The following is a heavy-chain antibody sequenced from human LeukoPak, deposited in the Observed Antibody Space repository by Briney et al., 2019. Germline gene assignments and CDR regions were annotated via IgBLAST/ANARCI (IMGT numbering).Heavy chain of an antibody. CDR2: IAHDGSNK. CDR1: GFTFSNYV. J-gene: IGHJ4*02. Sequence: GGSLRLSCAASGFTFSNYVMQWVRQAPGKGLEWVALIAHDGSNKYYADSVKGRFTISRDNSKNTLYLQMNSLRAENTAVYYCAKDRWFGTFDYWGQGTLVTVSS. V-gene: IGHV3-30*18. D-gene: IGHD3-10*01. CDR3: AKDRWFGTFDY.